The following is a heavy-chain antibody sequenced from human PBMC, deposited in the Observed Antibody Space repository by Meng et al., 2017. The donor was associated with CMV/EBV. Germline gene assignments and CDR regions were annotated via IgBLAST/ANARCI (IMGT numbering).Heavy chain of an antibody. J-gene: IGHJ4*02. V-gene: IGHV3-23*03. CDR2: IYSGGSST. CDR3: ADDIVVVPEGGY. Sequence: GGSLRLSCAASGFTFSSYAMSWVRQAPGKGLEWVSVIYSGGSSTYYADSVKGRFTISRDNSKNTLYLQMNSLRAEDTAVYYCADDIVVVPEGGYWGQGTLVTVSS. CDR1: GFTFSSYA. D-gene: IGHD2-2*01.